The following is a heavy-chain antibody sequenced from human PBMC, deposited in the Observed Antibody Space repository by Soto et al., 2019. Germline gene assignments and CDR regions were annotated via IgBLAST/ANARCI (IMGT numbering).Heavy chain of an antibody. CDR3: ARVAY. Sequence: GGSLRLSCEASGLMFNDYGMHWVRQAPGKGLEWVAVIWYDGSNKYYADSVKGRFTISRDNSKNTLYLQMNSLRAEDTAVYYCARVAYWGPGTQVTVSS. CDR1: GLMFNDYG. J-gene: IGHJ4*02. V-gene: IGHV3-33*08. CDR2: IWYDGSNK.